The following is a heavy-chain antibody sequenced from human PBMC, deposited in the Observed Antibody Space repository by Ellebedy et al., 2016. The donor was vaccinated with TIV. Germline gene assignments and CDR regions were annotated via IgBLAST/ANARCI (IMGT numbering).Heavy chain of an antibody. Sequence: GGSLRLSXTASGFNFDDYAIHWVRQAPGKGLEWVSSISWNSAFIGYADSVKGRFTISRDNAKTSLYLQMNSLRAEDTALYYCAKDKEYSSSWVFDSWGQGTLVSVSS. V-gene: IGHV3-9*01. CDR3: AKDKEYSSSWVFDS. CDR1: GFNFDDYA. D-gene: IGHD6-6*01. CDR2: ISWNSAFI. J-gene: IGHJ4*02.